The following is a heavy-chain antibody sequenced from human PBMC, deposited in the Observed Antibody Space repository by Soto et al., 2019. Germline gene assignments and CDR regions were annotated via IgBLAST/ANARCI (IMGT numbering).Heavy chain of an antibody. CDR1: GGSISSYY. V-gene: IGHV4-59*08. Sequence: QVQLQESGPGLVKPSETLSLTCTVSGGSISSYYWSWIRQPPGKGLEWIGYIYYSGSTNYNPSLKSRVTISVDTSKNQFSLKLSSVTAADTAVYSCARRYGSCFDYRGQGTLVTVSS. D-gene: IGHD5-18*01. J-gene: IGHJ4*02. CDR2: IYYSGST. CDR3: ARRYGSCFDY.